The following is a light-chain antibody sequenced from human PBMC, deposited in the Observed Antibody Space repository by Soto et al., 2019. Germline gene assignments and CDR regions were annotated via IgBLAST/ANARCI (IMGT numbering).Light chain of an antibody. Sequence: EIVMTQSPATLSVSPGERATLSCRASQSVSSNLAWYQQKPGQAPRLLIYGATTRATCIPARFSGSGSGTEFTLTISSLQSEDFEVYYCQQYNNWNTFGQGTKLEIK. CDR1: QSVSSN. CDR3: QQYNNWNT. V-gene: IGKV3-15*01. CDR2: GAT. J-gene: IGKJ2*01.